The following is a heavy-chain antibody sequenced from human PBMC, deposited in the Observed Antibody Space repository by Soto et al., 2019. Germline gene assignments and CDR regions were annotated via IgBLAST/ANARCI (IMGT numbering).Heavy chain of an antibody. V-gene: IGHV1-69*14. Sequence: QVQLVQSGAEVKKPGSSVKVSCKASGGTFSSYAISWVRQAPGQGLEWMGGIIPIFGTANYAQRFQGRVTITADKTTSTAYMELSSLGSEDTAVYYCAGPIQYYYDSRGQSAWVAPWGQGTLVTVSS. CDR1: GGTFSSYA. CDR3: AGPIQYYYDSRGQSAWVAP. D-gene: IGHD3-22*01. J-gene: IGHJ5*02. CDR2: IIPIFGTA.